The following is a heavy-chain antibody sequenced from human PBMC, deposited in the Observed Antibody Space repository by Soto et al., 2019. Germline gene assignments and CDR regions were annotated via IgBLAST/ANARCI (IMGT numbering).Heavy chain of an antibody. CDR3: ARAQREDPPSYYYDSSGYYGSFGAFDI. V-gene: IGHV1-3*01. CDR2: INAGNGNT. J-gene: IGHJ3*02. CDR1: GYTFTSYA. Sequence: ASVKVSCKASGYTFTSYAMHWVRQAPGQRLEWMGWINAGNGNTKYSQKFQGRVTITRDTSASTAYMELSSLRSEDTAVYYCARAQREDPPSYYYDSSGYYGSFGAFDIWGQGTMVTVSS. D-gene: IGHD3-22*01.